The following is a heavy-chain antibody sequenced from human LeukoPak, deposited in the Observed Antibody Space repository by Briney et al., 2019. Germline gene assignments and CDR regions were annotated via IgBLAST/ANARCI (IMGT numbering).Heavy chain of an antibody. J-gene: IGHJ4*02. Sequence: GSLRISCAASGFASSSYAMTWVRQAPGRGLEWVSAISGSGGITYYADSVRGRFTISRDNSKNTLNLQMNSLGAEDTAVYYCAKDRDGQGVFADSWGQGTLVTVSS. D-gene: IGHD3-10*01. CDR2: ISGSGGIT. CDR1: GFASSSYA. V-gene: IGHV3-23*01. CDR3: AKDRDGQGVFADS.